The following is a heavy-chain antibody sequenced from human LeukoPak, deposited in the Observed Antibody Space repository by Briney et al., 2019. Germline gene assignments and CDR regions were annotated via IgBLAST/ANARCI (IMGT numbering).Heavy chain of an antibody. Sequence: SETLSLTCTVSGGSISSSSYYWGWIRQPPGKGLEWIGSIYYSGSTYYNPSLKSRVTISVDTSKNQFSLKLSSVTAADTAVYYCARRQADVDDAFDIWGQGTMVTVSS. J-gene: IGHJ3*02. CDR2: IYYSGST. CDR3: ARRQADVDDAFDI. D-gene: IGHD5-12*01. V-gene: IGHV4-39*01. CDR1: GGSISSSSYY.